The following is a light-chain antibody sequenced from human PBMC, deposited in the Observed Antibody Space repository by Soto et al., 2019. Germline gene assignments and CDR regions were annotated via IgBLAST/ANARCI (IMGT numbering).Light chain of an antibody. CDR1: SSDVGGYNY. CDR3: SSYTSSYTVL. CDR2: DVS. V-gene: IGLV2-14*01. Sequence: QSVLTQPASVSGSPGQSITISCTGTSSDVGGYNYVSWYQQHPGKAPKVMIYDVSNRPSGISNRFSGSKSGNTAYLTISGLQAEDEADYYCSSYTSSYTVLFGSGTKLTVL. J-gene: IGLJ1*01.